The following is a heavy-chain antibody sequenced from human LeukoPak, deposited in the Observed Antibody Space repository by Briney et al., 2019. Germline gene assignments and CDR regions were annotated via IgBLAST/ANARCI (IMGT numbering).Heavy chain of an antibody. D-gene: IGHD3-22*01. Sequence: PGGSLRLSCVVSGITLSNYGMSWVRQAPGKGLEWVAGISGSGGGTQYADSVKGRFTISRDNRKNTLYLQMNSLRAEDTAMYFCAKRGVVIRVILVGFHKEAYYFDSWGQGALATVSS. CDR3: AKRGVVIRVILVGFHKEAYYFDS. CDR1: GITLSNYG. CDR2: ISGSGGGT. V-gene: IGHV3-23*01. J-gene: IGHJ4*02.